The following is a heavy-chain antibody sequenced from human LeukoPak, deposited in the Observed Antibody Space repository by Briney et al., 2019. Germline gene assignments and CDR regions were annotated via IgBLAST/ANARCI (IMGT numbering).Heavy chain of an antibody. CDR2: ISGSGGST. V-gene: IGHV3-23*01. D-gene: IGHD5-24*01. CDR1: GFTFSSYA. CDR3: AKDPRVGSRVATPCH. Sequence: GGSLRLSCAASGFTFSSYAMSWVRQAPGKGLEWVSAISGSGGSTYYADSVKGRFTISRDNSKSTLFLQMNSLRAEDTAVYYCAKDPRVGSRVATPCHWGQGTRVTASS. J-gene: IGHJ4*02.